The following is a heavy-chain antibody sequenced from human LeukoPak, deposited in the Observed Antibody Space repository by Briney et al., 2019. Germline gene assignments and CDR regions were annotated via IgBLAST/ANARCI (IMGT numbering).Heavy chain of an antibody. CDR2: ICWNDDK. V-gene: IGHV2-5*01. CDR1: GVLLSPSGGG. CDR3: AQTSRDWFDP. D-gene: IGHD6-6*01. J-gene: IGHJ5*02. Sequence: SGPTLVNPTQTLTLTCNFSGVLLSPSGGGVGWIRQPSGKALECLALICWNDDKRYSPSLKSRLTITKDTSKNQVVLTMTNMDPVDTATYYCAQTSRDWFDPWGQGTLVTVSS.